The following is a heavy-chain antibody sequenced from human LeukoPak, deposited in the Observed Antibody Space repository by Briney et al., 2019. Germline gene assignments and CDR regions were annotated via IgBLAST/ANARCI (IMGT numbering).Heavy chain of an antibody. CDR1: GFTVSSVY. V-gene: IGHV3-66*02. CDR2: IYSGGDT. J-gene: IGHJ3*02. Sequence: GGSLRLSCAASGFTVSSVYMTWVRQAPGKGLEWVSVIYSGGDTDYADSVKGRFTISRDNSMNTLYLQMNSLRAEDTAVYYCARPDAYSPSRAFDIWGQGTMVTVSS. CDR3: ARPDAYSPSRAFDI. D-gene: IGHD4-4*01.